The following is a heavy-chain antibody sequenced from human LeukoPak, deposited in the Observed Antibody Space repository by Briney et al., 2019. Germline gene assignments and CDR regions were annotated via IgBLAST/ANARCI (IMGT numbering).Heavy chain of an antibody. V-gene: IGHV1-18*01. CDR1: GYTFTSYG. CDR3: ARAMTTVVTRWFDP. Sequence: ASVKVSCKASGYTFTSYGISWVRQAPGQGLEWMGWISAYNGNTNYAQKLQGRVTMTTDTSTSTAHMELRSLRSDDTAVYYCARAMTTVVTRWFDPWGQGTLVTVSS. D-gene: IGHD4-23*01. CDR2: ISAYNGNT. J-gene: IGHJ5*02.